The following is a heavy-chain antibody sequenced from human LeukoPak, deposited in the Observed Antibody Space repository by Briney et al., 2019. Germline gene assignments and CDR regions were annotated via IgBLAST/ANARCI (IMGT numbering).Heavy chain of an antibody. D-gene: IGHD1-26*01. Sequence: GGSLRLSCVASGFTFDDYAMHWVQQAPGKGLEFVSSINWNGRNKAYADSVKGRFTISRDNAKNSLFLQMNSVRAEDTAFYYCAGFTFPGLVGARGAAFDIWGLGTMVTVSS. V-gene: IGHV3-9*01. CDR2: INWNGRNK. CDR3: AGFTFPGLVGARGAAFDI. J-gene: IGHJ3*02. CDR1: GFTFDDYA.